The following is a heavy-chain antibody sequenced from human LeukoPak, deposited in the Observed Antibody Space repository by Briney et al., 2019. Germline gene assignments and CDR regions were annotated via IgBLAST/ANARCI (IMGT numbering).Heavy chain of an antibody. CDR1: GFTFGDYS. Sequence: PGGSLRLSYTGSGFTFGDYSISWVRQAPGKGLEWVAVVSYDGNNKYYADSAKDRFTISRDNSKNTLYLQVNSLRAEDTAVYYCAKDLRTADFWSGYPDYWGQGTLVTVSS. D-gene: IGHD3-3*01. V-gene: IGHV3-30*04. J-gene: IGHJ4*02. CDR2: VSYDGNNK. CDR3: AKDLRTADFWSGYPDY.